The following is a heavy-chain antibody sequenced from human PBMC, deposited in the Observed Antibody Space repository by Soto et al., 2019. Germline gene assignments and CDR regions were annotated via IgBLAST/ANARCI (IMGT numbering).Heavy chain of an antibody. Sequence: QVQLQESGPGLVKPSETLSLTCSVSGASISSYYWNWIRQPPGKGLEWIGNMYYSGTTKYNPSLRSRVTTSVDTSKNQFSLKLNSVTAADTAVYYCAAGNDYWGQGTLVTVSS. J-gene: IGHJ4*02. CDR3: AAGNDY. CDR1: GASISSYY. CDR2: MYYSGTT. V-gene: IGHV4-59*01. D-gene: IGHD6-13*01.